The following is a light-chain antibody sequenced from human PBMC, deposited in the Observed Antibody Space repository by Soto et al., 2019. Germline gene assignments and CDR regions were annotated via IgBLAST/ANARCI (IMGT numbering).Light chain of an antibody. CDR2: GAS. CDR3: QQYSKWPPT. Sequence: EIAMTQSPDTLSVSPGDRDPLSCRASQGVRSDLAWYQQKAGQSPGILIYGASTRAAETPARFSGSGSETEFTLIISSLQSEDFAVYYCQQYSKWPPTFGGGTKVDIK. J-gene: IGKJ4*01. V-gene: IGKV3-15*01. CDR1: QGVRSD.